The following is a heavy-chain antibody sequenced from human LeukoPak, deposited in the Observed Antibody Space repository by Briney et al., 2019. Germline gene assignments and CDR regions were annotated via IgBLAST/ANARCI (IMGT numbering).Heavy chain of an antibody. J-gene: IGHJ6*03. V-gene: IGHV4-61*02. CDR3: ARETFVYTAMVKGIYYYYYMDV. CDR2: IYTSGST. CDR1: GGSISSGSYY. Sequence: SETLSLTCTVSGGSISSGSYYWSWIRQPAGKGLEWIGRIYTSGSTNYNPSLKSRVTISVDTSKDQFSLKLSSVTAADTAVYYCARETFVYTAMVKGIYYYYYMDVWGKGTTVTVSS. D-gene: IGHD5-18*01.